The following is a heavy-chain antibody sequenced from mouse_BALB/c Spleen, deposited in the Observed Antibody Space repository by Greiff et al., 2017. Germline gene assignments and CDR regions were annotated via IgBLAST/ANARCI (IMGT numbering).Heavy chain of an antibody. Sequence: EVKLMESGGGLVQPKGSLKLSCAASGFTFNTYAMNWVRQAPGKGLEWVARIRSKSNNYATYYADSVKDRFTISRDDSQSMLYLQMNNLKTEDTAMYYCVRHRGWLQGYYAMDYWGQGTSVTVSS. J-gene: IGHJ4*01. V-gene: IGHV10-1*02. D-gene: IGHD2-3*01. CDR1: GFTFNTYA. CDR3: VRHRGWLQGYYAMDY. CDR2: IRSKSNNYAT.